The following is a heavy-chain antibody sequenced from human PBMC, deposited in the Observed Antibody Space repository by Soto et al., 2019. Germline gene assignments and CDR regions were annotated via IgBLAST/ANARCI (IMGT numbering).Heavy chain of an antibody. CDR3: ACSGLLPHINWFDP. CDR1: GYTFTSYA. CDR2: IIPIIGIA. V-gene: IGHV1-69*04. J-gene: IGHJ5*02. D-gene: IGHD3-10*02. Sequence: SVKVSCKASGYTFTSYAMHWVRQAPGQGLEWMGRIIPIIGIASYAQKFQGRVTITADKSTSTAYMELSSLRSEDTAVYYCACSGLLPHINWFDPSGQGTLVTVPS.